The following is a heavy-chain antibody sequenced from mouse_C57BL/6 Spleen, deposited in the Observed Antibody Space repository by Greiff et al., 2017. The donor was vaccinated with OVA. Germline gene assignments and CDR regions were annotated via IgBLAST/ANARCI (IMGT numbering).Heavy chain of an antibody. CDR2: IYPGDGDT. D-gene: IGHD6-1*01. V-gene: IGHV1-82*01. CDR3: ARSSNPWFAY. CDR1: GYAFSSSW. Sequence: VQLKESGPELVKPGASVKISCKASGYAFSSSWMNWVKQRPGKGLEWIGRIYPGDGDTNYNGKFKGKATLTADKSSSTAYMQLSSLTSEDSAVYFCARSSNPWFAYWGQGTLVTVSA. J-gene: IGHJ3*01.